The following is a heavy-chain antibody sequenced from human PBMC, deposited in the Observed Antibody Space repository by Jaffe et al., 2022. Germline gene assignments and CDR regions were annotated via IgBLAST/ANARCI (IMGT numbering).Heavy chain of an antibody. J-gene: IGHJ6*03. Sequence: EVQLVESGGGLVKPGGSLRLSCAASGFTFSNAWMSWVRQAPGKGLEWVGRIKSKTDGGTTDYAAPVKGRFTISRDDSKNTLYLQMNSLKTEDTAVYYCTTGEAGRWDYVRYYYYYMDVWGKGTTVTVSS. V-gene: IGHV3-15*01. D-gene: IGHD4-17*01. CDR3: TTGEAGRWDYVRYYYYYMDV. CDR1: GFTFSNAW. CDR2: IKSKTDGGTT.